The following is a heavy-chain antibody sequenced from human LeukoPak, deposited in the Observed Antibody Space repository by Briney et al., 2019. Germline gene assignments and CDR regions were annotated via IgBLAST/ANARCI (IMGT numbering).Heavy chain of an antibody. CDR1: GFTFSSYA. J-gene: IGHJ4*02. D-gene: IGHD1-26*01. CDR3: AREGGTGDPYFDY. CDR2: ISYDGSNK. V-gene: IGHV3-30-3*01. Sequence: PGGSLRLSCAASGFTFSSYAMHWVRQAPGKGLEWVAVISYDGSNKYYADSVKGRFTFSRDNSKNTLYLQMNGLRAEDTAVYYCAREGGTGDPYFDYWGQGTLVTVSS.